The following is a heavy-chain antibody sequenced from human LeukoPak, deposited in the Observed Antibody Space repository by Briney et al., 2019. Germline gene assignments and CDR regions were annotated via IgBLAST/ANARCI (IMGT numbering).Heavy chain of an antibody. V-gene: IGHV4-4*07. Sequence: PSETLSLTCTVSGGSISSYYWSWIRQPAGKGLEWIGRIYTSGSTNYNPSLKSRVTMSVDTSKNQFSLKLSSVTAADTAVYYCVVGTTFSLPDYWGQGTLVTVCS. CDR3: VVGTTFSLPDY. CDR1: GGSISSYY. D-gene: IGHD1-7*01. CDR2: IYTSGST. J-gene: IGHJ4*02.